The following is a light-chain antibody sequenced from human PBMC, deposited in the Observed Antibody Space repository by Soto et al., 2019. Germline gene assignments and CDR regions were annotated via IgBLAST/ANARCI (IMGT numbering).Light chain of an antibody. Sequence: QSALTQPASVSGSPGQWITISCTGTSSDVGGYNYVSWYQQHPGKAPKLMIYDVSNRPSGVSNRFSGSKSGNTASLTISGLQAEDEADYYCSSYTSSSTTVFGGGTKVTVL. V-gene: IGLV2-14*01. CDR3: SSYTSSSTTV. CDR2: DVS. CDR1: SSDVGGYNY. J-gene: IGLJ2*01.